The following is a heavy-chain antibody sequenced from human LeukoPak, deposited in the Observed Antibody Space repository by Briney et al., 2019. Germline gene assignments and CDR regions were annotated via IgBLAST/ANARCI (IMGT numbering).Heavy chain of an antibody. CDR2: IYHSGST. CDR1: AGSISSGGYS. CDR3: ARGGDHPTAFDY. Sequence: SQTLSLTCAVSAGSISSGGYSWSWIRQPPGKGLEWIGYIYHSGSTYYNPSLKSRVTISVDRSKNQFSLKLSSVTAADTAVYYCARGGDHPTAFDYWGQGTLVTVSS. D-gene: IGHD5-24*01. V-gene: IGHV4-30-2*01. J-gene: IGHJ4*02.